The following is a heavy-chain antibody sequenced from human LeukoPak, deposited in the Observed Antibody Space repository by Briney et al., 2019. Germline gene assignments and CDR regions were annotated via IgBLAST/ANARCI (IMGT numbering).Heavy chain of an antibody. D-gene: IGHD1-26*01. J-gene: IGHJ4*02. CDR1: GFSFSNYW. CDR2: IKQDGSEI. CDR3: ARPSLNTGSYFDY. V-gene: IGHV3-7*01. Sequence: GESLRLSCAASGFSFSNYWMSWVRQAPGKGLEWVANIKQDGSEIYYVDSVRGRFTISRDNAKNSLYLQMNSLRAEDTAVYYCARPSLNTGSYFDYWGQGILASVSS.